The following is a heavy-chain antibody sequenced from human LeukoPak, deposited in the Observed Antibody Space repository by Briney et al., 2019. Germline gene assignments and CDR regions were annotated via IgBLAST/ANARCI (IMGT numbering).Heavy chain of an antibody. D-gene: IGHD3-10*01. Sequence: PGGSLRLSCAASGFTFSSYGMHWVRQAPGKGLEWVAFIRYDGSNKYYADSVKGRFTISRDNSKNTLYLQMNSLRAEDTAVYYCAKAHSGSYYNDQYYFDYWGQGTLVTVSS. J-gene: IGHJ4*02. V-gene: IGHV3-30*02. CDR2: IRYDGSNK. CDR1: GFTFSSYG. CDR3: AKAHSGSYYNDQYYFDY.